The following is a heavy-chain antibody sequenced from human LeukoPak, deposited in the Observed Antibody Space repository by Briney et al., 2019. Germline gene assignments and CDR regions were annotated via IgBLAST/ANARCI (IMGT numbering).Heavy chain of an antibody. Sequence: PSETLSLTCAVYGGSFSGYYWSWIRQPPGKGLEWIGEINHSGSTNYSPSFKGRVTISVDTSKNQFSLKLSSVTAADTAVYYCASLYSSGWFDFDYWGQGTLVTVSS. V-gene: IGHV4-34*01. D-gene: IGHD6-19*01. CDR3: ASLYSSGWFDFDY. CDR2: INHSGST. J-gene: IGHJ4*02. CDR1: GGSFSGYY.